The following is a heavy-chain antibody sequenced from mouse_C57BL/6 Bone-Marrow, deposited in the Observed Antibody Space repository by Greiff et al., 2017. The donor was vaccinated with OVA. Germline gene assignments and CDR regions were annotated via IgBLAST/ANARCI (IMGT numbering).Heavy chain of an antibody. Sequence: VQLQESGAELVKPGASVKISCKASGYAFSSYWMNWVKQRPGKGLEWIGQIYPGDGDTNYNGKFKGKATLTADKSSSTAYMQLSSLTSEDSAVYYCTTQFPRRYAMDYWGQGTSVTVSS. D-gene: IGHD6-5*01. CDR2: IYPGDGDT. CDR1: GYAFSSYW. V-gene: IGHV1-80*01. J-gene: IGHJ4*01. CDR3: TTQFPRRYAMDY.